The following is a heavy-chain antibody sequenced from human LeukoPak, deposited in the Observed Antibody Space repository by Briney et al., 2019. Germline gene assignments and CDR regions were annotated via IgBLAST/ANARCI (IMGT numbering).Heavy chain of an antibody. Sequence: GGSLRLSCAASGFNFGSYSMNWVRQAPGKGLEWVSYISSVSSTIYYADSVKGRFTISRDNAKNSLYLQMNSLRAEDTAVYYCARGIGTGRQPFDYWGQGTLVTVSS. D-gene: IGHD1-1*01. CDR2: ISSVSSTI. CDR3: ARGIGTGRQPFDY. V-gene: IGHV3-48*01. CDR1: GFNFGSYS. J-gene: IGHJ4*02.